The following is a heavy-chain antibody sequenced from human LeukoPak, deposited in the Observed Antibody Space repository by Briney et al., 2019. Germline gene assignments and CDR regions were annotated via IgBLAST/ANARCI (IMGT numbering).Heavy chain of an antibody. CDR3: ASVHFPWLGEFQNYYYMDV. Sequence: SEALSLPCTVSGGSISSYYWSWIRRPAGKGLEWIGRIYTSGSTNYNPSLKSRVTMSVDTSKNQFSLKLSSVTAADTAVYYCASVHFPWLGEFQNYYYMDVWGKGTTVTVSS. J-gene: IGHJ6*03. V-gene: IGHV4-4*07. CDR2: IYTSGST. D-gene: IGHD3-10*01. CDR1: GGSISSYY.